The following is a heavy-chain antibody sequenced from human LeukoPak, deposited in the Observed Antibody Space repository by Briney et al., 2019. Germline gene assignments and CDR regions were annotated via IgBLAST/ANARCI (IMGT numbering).Heavy chain of an antibody. CDR1: GYTFTGYY. D-gene: IGHD5-24*01. CDR2: INPNSGGT. Sequence: ASVKVSCKASGYTFTGYYMHWVRQAPGQGLGWMGWINPNSGGTNYAQKFQGRVTMTRDTSISTAYMELSRLRSEDTAIYYCARIRDGYNDAYDMWGQGTVVTVPS. J-gene: IGHJ3*02. CDR3: ARIRDGYNDAYDM. V-gene: IGHV1-2*02.